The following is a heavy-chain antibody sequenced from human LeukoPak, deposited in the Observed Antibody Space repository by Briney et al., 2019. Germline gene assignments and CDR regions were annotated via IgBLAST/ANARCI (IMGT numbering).Heavy chain of an antibody. CDR3: ARQPLLGWPYYFDY. CDR1: GYSFSSYW. J-gene: IGHJ4*02. D-gene: IGHD2-15*01. CDR2: IYPGDSDS. V-gene: IGHV5-51*01. Sequence: GESLKISCKGSGYSFSSYWIGWLRQLPGKGLEWMGIIYPGDSDSTYSPSFQGQVTISVDKSIGTVYLQWNSLKASDTAMYYCARQPLLGWPYYFDYWGQGTLVIVSS.